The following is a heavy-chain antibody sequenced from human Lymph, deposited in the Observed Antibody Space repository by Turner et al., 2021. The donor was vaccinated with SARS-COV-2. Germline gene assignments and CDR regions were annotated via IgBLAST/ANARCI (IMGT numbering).Heavy chain of an antibody. CDR2: IWYDGSNK. Sequence: QVQLVESGGGVVQPGRSLRRSCAASGFTFSNYGMHWVRQAPGKGLEWVAVIWYDGSNKYYADSVKGRFTISRDNSKNTLYLQMNSLRAEDTAVYYCAREGQVGATTGVDYWGQGTLVTVSS. J-gene: IGHJ4*02. CDR3: AREGQVGATTGVDY. CDR1: GFTFSNYG. V-gene: IGHV3-33*01. D-gene: IGHD1-26*01.